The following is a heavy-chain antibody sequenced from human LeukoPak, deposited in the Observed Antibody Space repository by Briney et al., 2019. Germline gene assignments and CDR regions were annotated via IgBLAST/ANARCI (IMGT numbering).Heavy chain of an antibody. CDR1: GGSISSYY. J-gene: IGHJ4*02. Sequence: SETLSLTCTVSGGSISSYYWSWIRQPPGKGLEWIGYIDYSGSTNYNPSLKSRVTISVDTSKNQFSLKLTSVTATDTAVYYCARHGSTITMIDYWGQGTLVTASS. D-gene: IGHD5/OR15-5a*01. CDR3: ARHGSTITMIDY. V-gene: IGHV4-59*08. CDR2: IDYSGST.